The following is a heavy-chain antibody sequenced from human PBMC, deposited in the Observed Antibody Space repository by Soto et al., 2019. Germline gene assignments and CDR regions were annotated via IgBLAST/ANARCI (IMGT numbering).Heavy chain of an antibody. CDR2: INHSGST. Sequence: PSETLSLTCAVYGGSFSGYYWSWIRQPPGKGLEWIGEINHSGSTNYNPSLKSRVTISVDTSKNQFSLKLSSVTAADTAVYYCARVPVRNYDILTGYYPYYYYGMDVWGQGTTVT. J-gene: IGHJ6*02. D-gene: IGHD3-9*01. V-gene: IGHV4-34*01. CDR3: ARVPVRNYDILTGYYPYYYYGMDV. CDR1: GGSFSGYY.